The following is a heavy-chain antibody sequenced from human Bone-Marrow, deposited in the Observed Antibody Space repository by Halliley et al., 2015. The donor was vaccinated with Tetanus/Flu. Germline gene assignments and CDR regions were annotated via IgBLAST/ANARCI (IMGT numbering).Heavy chain of an antibody. D-gene: IGHD4-4*01. CDR2: INHSGST. V-gene: IGHV4-34*13. J-gene: IGHJ6*02. CDR3: ARGAYDYTWYYSGMDV. Sequence: GEINHSGSTSYNPPLASRVPISLDTSNNRFSLKPSSVSVADTAVYYCARGAYDYTWYYSGMDVWGRETSVTVSS.